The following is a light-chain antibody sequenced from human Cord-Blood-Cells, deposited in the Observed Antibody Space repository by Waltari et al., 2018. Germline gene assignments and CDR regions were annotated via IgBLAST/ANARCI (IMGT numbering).Light chain of an antibody. J-gene: IGLJ3*02. Sequence: QSALTQPASVSGSPGQSITISCTGTSSDVGGYNYVSWYQQHPGKAPKLMIYDVSNRPSGVSNRFSGSKAGSTASLTISGLQAEDEADYDCSSYTSSSLWVFGGGTKLTVL. CDR2: DVS. CDR1: SSDVGGYNY. V-gene: IGLV2-14*01. CDR3: SSYTSSSLWV.